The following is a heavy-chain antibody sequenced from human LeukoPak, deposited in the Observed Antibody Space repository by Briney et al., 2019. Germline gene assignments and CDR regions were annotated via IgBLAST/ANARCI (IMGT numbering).Heavy chain of an antibody. D-gene: IGHD6-25*01. CDR1: GFTFSSYG. Sequence: PGRSLRLSCAASGFTFSSYGMHWVRQAPGKGLEWVAVIWYDGSRKYYADSVKGRFTISRDNSKNTLWLQMSSLRAEDTAVYYCAGDDGSASGDYWGQGTLVTVSS. V-gene: IGHV3-33*01. CDR3: AGDDGSASGDY. J-gene: IGHJ4*02. CDR2: IWYDGSRK.